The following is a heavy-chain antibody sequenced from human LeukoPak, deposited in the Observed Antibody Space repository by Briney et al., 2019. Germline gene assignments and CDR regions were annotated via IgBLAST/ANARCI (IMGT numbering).Heavy chain of an antibody. J-gene: IGHJ4*02. CDR2: ISGSGGST. D-gene: IGHD5-12*01. V-gene: IGHV3-23*01. CDR1: GFTFSSYG. CDR3: AKPYSGYDYYFDY. Sequence: GGSLRLSCAASGFTFSSYGTSWVRQAPGKGLEGVSAISGSGGSTYYADSVKGRFTISRDNSKNTLYLQMNSLRAEDTAVYYCAKPYSGYDYYFDYWGQGTLVTVSS.